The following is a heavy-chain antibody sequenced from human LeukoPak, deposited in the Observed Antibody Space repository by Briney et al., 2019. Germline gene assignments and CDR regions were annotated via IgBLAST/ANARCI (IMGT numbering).Heavy chain of an antibody. CDR1: GYTFTSYG. D-gene: IGHD3-9*01. J-gene: IGHJ4*02. V-gene: IGHV1-69*13. CDR2: IIPIFGTA. Sequence: ASVKVSCKASGYTFTSYGISWVRQAPGQGLEWMGGIIPIFGTANYAQKFQGRVTITADESTSTAYMELSSLRSEDTAVYYCASVIAHYDILTGYYTRMRGYFDYWGQGTLVTVSS. CDR3: ASVIAHYDILTGYYTRMRGYFDY.